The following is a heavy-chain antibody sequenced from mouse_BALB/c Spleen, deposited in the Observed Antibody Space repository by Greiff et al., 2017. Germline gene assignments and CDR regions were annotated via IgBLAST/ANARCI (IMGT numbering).Heavy chain of an antibody. V-gene: IGHV2-6-7*01. Sequence: VKVVESGPGLVAPSQSLSITCTVSGFSLTGYGVNWVRQPPGKGLEWLGMIWGDGSTDYNSALKSRLSISKDNSKSQVFLKMNSLQTDDTARYYCARIYYDYDRNAMDYWGQGTSVTVSS. CDR1: GFSLTGYG. CDR3: ARIYYDYDRNAMDY. CDR2: IWGDGST. D-gene: IGHD2-4*01. J-gene: IGHJ4*01.